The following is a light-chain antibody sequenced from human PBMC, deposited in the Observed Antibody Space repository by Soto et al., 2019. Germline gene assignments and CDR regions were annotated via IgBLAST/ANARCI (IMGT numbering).Light chain of an antibody. V-gene: IGKV3-11*01. Sequence: EIVMTQSPATLSVSAGERATLSCRASQSVSTYLAWYQQKSGQAPRLLIYDASNRATGIPARFSGSGSGTDFTLSISSLEPEDFAVYYCQQRSTWPLTFGEGTKVDIK. CDR2: DAS. CDR1: QSVSTY. J-gene: IGKJ4*01. CDR3: QQRSTWPLT.